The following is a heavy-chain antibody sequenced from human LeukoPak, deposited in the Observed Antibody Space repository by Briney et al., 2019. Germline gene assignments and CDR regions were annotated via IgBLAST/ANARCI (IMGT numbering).Heavy chain of an antibody. V-gene: IGHV3-23*01. D-gene: IGHD3-3*01. CDR1: GFTFSNYA. J-gene: IGHJ4*02. Sequence: GSLRLSCAASGFTFSNYAMSWVRQAPGKGLEWVSAISGSGDSTYYADSVKGRFTISRDSSMDTLYLQMNSLRAEDTATYFCAKRLSFGVAIGDFDYWGQGTLVTVSS. CDR3: AKRLSFGVAIGDFDY. CDR2: ISGSGDST.